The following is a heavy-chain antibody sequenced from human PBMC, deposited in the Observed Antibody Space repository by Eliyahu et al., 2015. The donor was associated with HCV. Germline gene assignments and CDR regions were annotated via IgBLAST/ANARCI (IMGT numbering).Heavy chain of an antibody. J-gene: IGHJ4*02. CDR3: ARHDYLEY. CDR2: IYSGGNT. Sequence: EVQLVESGGGLIQPGGSLRLSCAASGFSVTNDYMCWVRQSPGKVLEWVSLIYSGGNTYYADSVRGRFTISRDNSRNTVYLQMNSLRAEDTAVYYCARHDYLEYWGQGILVTVSS. V-gene: IGHV3-53*01. CDR1: GFSVTNDY.